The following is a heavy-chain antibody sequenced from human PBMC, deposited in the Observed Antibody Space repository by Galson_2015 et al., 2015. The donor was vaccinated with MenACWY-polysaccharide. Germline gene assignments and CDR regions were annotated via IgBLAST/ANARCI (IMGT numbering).Heavy chain of an antibody. CDR2: IKRKADGGTT. CDR3: TTDGCSGGSCYSPGC. D-gene: IGHD2-15*01. J-gene: IGHJ4*02. Sequence: SLRLSCAASGFTFNNAWMSWVRQAPGKGLEWVGRIKRKADGGTTDYAAPVKGRFTISRDDSKNTLYLQMNNLKSEDTAVYHCTTDGCSGGSCYSPGCWGQGTLVTVSS. CDR1: GFTFNNAW. V-gene: IGHV3-15*01.